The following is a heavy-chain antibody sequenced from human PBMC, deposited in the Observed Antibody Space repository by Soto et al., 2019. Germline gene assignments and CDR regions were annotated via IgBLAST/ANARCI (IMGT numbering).Heavy chain of an antibody. J-gene: IGHJ5*02. CDR2: INPNSGGT. V-gene: IGHV1-2*02. CDR1: GYTFTGYY. CDR3: ARLDIVAGPAARFLDP. Sequence: QVQLVQSGAEVKKPGASVKVSCKASGYTFTGYYMHWVRQAPGQGLEWMGWINPNSGGTNYAQKFQGRVTMTRDTSISTADMELSRLRSDDTAVYYCARLDIVAGPAARFLDPWGQGTLVTVSS. D-gene: IGHD2-2*03.